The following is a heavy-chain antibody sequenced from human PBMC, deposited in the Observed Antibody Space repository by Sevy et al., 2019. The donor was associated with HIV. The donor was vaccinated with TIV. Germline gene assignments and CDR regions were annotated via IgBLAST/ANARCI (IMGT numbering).Heavy chain of an antibody. CDR1: GFTFSSYG. Sequence: GGSLRLSCAASGFTFSSYGMHWVRQAPGKGLEWVAVIWYDGSSKYYADSVKGRFTVSRANSKNTLYLQMNSLRAEDTAVYYCARDKLLPFTVTMVRGALSYYFDSWGQGTLVTVSS. D-gene: IGHD3-10*01. V-gene: IGHV3-33*01. CDR3: ARDKLLPFTVTMVRGALSYYFDS. CDR2: IWYDGSSK. J-gene: IGHJ4*02.